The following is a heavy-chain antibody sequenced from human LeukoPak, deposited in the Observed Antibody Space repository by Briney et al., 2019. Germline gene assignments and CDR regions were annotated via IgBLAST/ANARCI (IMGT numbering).Heavy chain of an antibody. J-gene: IGHJ4*02. CDR2: IIPILGIA. V-gene: IGHV1-69*02. D-gene: IGHD3-22*01. CDR1: GGTFSSYT. Sequence: SVKVSCKASGGTFSSYTISWVRQAPGQGLEWMGRIIPILGIANYAQKFQGRVTITADKSTSTAYMELSSLRSEDTAVYYCARGPSYYYDSGGYQDYWGQGTLVTVSS. CDR3: ARGPSYYYDSGGYQDY.